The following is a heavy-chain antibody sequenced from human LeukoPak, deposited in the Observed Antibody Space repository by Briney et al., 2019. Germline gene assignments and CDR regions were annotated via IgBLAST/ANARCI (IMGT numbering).Heavy chain of an antibody. D-gene: IGHD3-3*01. Sequence: DSVKGRFTISRDNAKNSLYLQMNSLRAEDTAVYYCARDASRAIFGVVIRKNWFDPWGQGTLVTVSS. J-gene: IGHJ5*02. V-gene: IGHV3-7*01. CDR3: ARDASRAIFGVVIRKNWFDP.